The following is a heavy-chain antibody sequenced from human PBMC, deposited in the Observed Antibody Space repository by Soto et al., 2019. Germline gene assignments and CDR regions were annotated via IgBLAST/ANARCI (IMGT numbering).Heavy chain of an antibody. CDR2: TYQSGSA. J-gene: IGHJ6*02. Sequence: LALTCTVSGGSITSGGYSWTWIRQSPGKGLEWIGYTYQSGSAYYNPSLKSRVTISVDRSKNQFSLNLTSVTAADTAVYYCARDYYGMDVWGQGTTVTVSS. V-gene: IGHV4-30-2*06. CDR1: GGSITSGGYS. CDR3: ARDYYGMDV.